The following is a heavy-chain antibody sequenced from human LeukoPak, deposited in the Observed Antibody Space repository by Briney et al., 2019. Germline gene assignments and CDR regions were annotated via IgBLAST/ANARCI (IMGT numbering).Heavy chain of an antibody. CDR3: ARGLITGAAGTYYYYGMDV. CDR2: ISNSGGST. CDR1: GFIFSRYG. D-gene: IGHD6-13*01. J-gene: IGHJ6*02. Sequence: GGSLRLSCVASGFIFSRYGMHWVRPAPGKGLEYVSAISNSGGSTYYANSVKGRFTIPRDNSKNTLYLQMGSLRGEDMAVYYCARGLITGAAGTYYYYGMDVWGQGTTVTVSS. V-gene: IGHV3-64*01.